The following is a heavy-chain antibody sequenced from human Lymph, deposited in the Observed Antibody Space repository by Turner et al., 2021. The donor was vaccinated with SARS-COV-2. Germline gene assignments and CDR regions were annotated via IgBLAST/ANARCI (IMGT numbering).Heavy chain of an antibody. J-gene: IGHJ6*02. CDR3: ARDLGTYGMDV. CDR1: GISVSRNY. Sequence: EVQLVGTGGGVLQSGGSSRLACAASGISVSRNYMNWVRQAPVKGLEWVSVIYSGGTTYYAYSVKGRFTISRDNSKNTLYLRRNSLRVEDTAVYYCARDLGTYGMDVWGQGTTVTVSS. V-gene: IGHV3-53*02. CDR2: IYSGGTT. D-gene: IGHD6-13*01.